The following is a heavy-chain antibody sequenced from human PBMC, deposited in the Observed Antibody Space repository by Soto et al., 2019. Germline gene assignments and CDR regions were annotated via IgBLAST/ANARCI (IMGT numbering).Heavy chain of an antibody. CDR1: GYTFTSYA. Sequence: GASVKVSCKASGYTFTSYAMHWVRQAPGQRLEWMGRINAGNGNTKYSQKFQGRVTITRDTSASTAYMELSSLRSEDTAVYYCARWEVDTAIDYWGQGTLVTVSS. J-gene: IGHJ4*02. CDR2: INAGNGNT. D-gene: IGHD5-18*01. V-gene: IGHV1-3*01. CDR3: ARWEVDTAIDY.